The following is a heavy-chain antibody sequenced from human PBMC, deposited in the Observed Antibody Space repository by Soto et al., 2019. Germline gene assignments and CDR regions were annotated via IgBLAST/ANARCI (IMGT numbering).Heavy chain of an antibody. Sequence: HPGGSLRLSCAASGFTFSSYAMHWVRQAPGKGLERVAVISYDGSNKYYADSVKGRFTISRDNSKNTLYLQMNSLRAEDTAVYYCARDRTPAAISNWFDPWGQGTLVTVSS. CDR2: ISYDGSNK. J-gene: IGHJ5*02. V-gene: IGHV3-30-3*01. D-gene: IGHD2-2*02. CDR1: GFTFSSYA. CDR3: ARDRTPAAISNWFDP.